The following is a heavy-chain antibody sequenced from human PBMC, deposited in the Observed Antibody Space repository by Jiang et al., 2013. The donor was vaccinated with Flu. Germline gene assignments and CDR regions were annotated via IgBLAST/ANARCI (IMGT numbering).Heavy chain of an antibody. CDR1: GFTFSSYS. D-gene: IGHD3-10*01. Sequence: LLESGGGLVKPGGSLRLSCAASGFTFSSYSMNWVRQAPGKGLEWVSSISSSSSYIYYADSVKGRFTISRDNAKNSLYLQMNSLRAEDTAVYYCASFKKGYGSGSPDYWGQGTLVTVSS. V-gene: IGHV3-21*01. CDR3: ASFKKGYGSGSPDY. CDR2: ISSSSSYI. J-gene: IGHJ4*02.